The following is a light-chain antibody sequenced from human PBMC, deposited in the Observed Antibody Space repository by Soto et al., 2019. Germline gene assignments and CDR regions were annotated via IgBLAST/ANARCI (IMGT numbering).Light chain of an antibody. Sequence: QSVLTQPPSASGSPGQSVTISCTGTSSDIGTYDYVSWYQHLPDKAPKLIIYEVSKRPSGVPDRFSGSKSGNTASLTISGLQAEDEADYYCCSYAGTFYVFGTGTKVTVL. CDR3: CSYAGTFYV. CDR1: SSDIGTYDY. CDR2: EVS. V-gene: IGLV2-8*01. J-gene: IGLJ1*01.